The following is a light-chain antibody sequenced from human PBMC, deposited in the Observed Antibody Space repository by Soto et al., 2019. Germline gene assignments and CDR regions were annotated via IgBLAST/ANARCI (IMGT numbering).Light chain of an antibody. Sequence: VLTQYTCTLSFSPWERSTLSFMASQSVSSNLACYQQKPGQAPRLLIYGASTRATGIPARFSGSGSGAEFTLTISSLQSEDFAVYYCQQYNNWPPITFGQGTLLEVK. CDR1: QSVSSN. J-gene: IGKJ5*01. V-gene: IGKV3-15*01. CDR3: QQYNNWPPIT. CDR2: GAS.